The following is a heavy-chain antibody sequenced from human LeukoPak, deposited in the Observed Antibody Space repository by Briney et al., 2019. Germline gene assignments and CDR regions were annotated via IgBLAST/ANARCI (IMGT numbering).Heavy chain of an antibody. CDR2: INPSGGST. J-gene: IGHJ4*02. CDR1: GYTFTSYY. V-gene: IGHV1-46*01. CDR3: ARDSRQYYFDY. Sequence: ASVKVSCKASGYTFTSYYMHWVRQAPGQGLEWMGIINPSGGSTSYAQKFQGRVTMTRDMSTSTVYMELSSLRSDDTAVYYCARDSRQYYFDYWGQGTLVTVSS.